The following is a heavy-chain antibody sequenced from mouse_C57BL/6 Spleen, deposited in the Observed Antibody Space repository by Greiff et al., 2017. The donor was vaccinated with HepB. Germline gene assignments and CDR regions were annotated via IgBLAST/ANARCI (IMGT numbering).Heavy chain of an antibody. J-gene: IGHJ4*01. Sequence: QVHVKQSGAELVRPGTSVKVSCKASGYAFTNYLIEWVKQRPGQGLEWIGVINPGSGGTNYNEKFKGKATLTADKSSSTAYMQLSSLTSEDSAVYFCARWNYDYEVYAMDYWGQGTSVTVSS. D-gene: IGHD2-4*01. CDR2: INPGSGGT. V-gene: IGHV1-54*01. CDR3: ARWNYDYEVYAMDY. CDR1: GYAFTNYL.